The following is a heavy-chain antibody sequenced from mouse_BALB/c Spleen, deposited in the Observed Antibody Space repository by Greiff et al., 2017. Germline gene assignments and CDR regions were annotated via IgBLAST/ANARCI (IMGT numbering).Heavy chain of an antibody. D-gene: IGHD2-4*01. Sequence: QVTLKESGPGILQPSQTLSLTCSFSGFSLSTYGIGVGWIRQPSGKGLEWLAHIWWNDNKYYNTALKSRLTISKDTSNNQVFLKIASVDTADTATYYCAGMITTVYFDYWGQGTTLTVSS. J-gene: IGHJ2*01. CDR3: AGMITTVYFDY. CDR2: IWWNDNK. CDR1: GFSLSTYGIG. V-gene: IGHV8-11*01.